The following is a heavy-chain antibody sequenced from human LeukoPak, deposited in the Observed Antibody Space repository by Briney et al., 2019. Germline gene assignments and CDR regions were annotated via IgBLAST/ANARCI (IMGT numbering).Heavy chain of an antibody. CDR3: ARGTCGDLGVPIYYFDY. CDR1: GGSISSYY. D-gene: IGHD4-17*01. Sequence: PSETLSLTXTVSGGSISSYYWSWIRQPAGKGLEWIGRIYTSGSTNYNPSLKSRVTMSVDTSKNQFSLKLSSVTAADTAVYYCARGTCGDLGVPIYYFDYWGQGTLVTVSS. CDR2: IYTSGST. V-gene: IGHV4-4*07. J-gene: IGHJ4*02.